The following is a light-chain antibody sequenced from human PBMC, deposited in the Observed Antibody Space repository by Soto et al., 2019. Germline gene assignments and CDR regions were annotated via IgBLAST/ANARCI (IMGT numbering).Light chain of an antibody. CDR2: EVS. CDR3: SSYTSSSTRG. J-gene: IGLJ1*01. V-gene: IGLV2-14*01. CDR1: TSEVGGYNY. Sequence: QSALTQPASVSGSPGQSITISCTGTTSEVGGYNYVPWYQHHPGKAPKLMLYEVSNRPSGVSNRFSGSKSGNTASLTISGLQAEDEADYYCSSYTSSSTRGFGTGTKVTVL.